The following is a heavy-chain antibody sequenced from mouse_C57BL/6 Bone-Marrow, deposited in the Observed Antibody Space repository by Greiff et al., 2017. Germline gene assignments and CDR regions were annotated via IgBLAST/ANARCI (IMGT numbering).Heavy chain of an antibody. CDR3: ARSWFPFAY. CDR1: GYTFTGYW. J-gene: IGHJ3*01. Sequence: VQRVESGAELMKPGASVKLSCKATGYTFTGYWIEWVKQRPGHGLEWIGEILPGSGSTNYNEKFKGKATFTADTSSNTAYMQLSSLATEDSAIYYCARSWFPFAYWGQGTLVTVSA. D-gene: IGHD2-2*01. CDR2: ILPGSGST. V-gene: IGHV1-9*01.